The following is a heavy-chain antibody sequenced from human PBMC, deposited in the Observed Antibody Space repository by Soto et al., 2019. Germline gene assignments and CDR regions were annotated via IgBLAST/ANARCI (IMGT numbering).Heavy chain of an antibody. CDR2: INAGNGNT. Sequence: GASVKVSCKASGYTFTSYAMHWVRQAPGQRLEWMGWINAGNGNTKYSQKFQGRVTITRDTSASTAYMELSSLRSEDTAVYYCARDGIAARPPYYYGMDVWGQGTTVTGSS. CDR3: ARDGIAARPPYYYGMDV. CDR1: GYTFTSYA. J-gene: IGHJ6*02. D-gene: IGHD6-6*01. V-gene: IGHV1-3*01.